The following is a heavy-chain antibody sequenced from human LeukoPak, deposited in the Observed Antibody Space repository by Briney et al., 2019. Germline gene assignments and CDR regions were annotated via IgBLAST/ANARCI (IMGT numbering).Heavy chain of an antibody. J-gene: IGHJ4*02. D-gene: IGHD3-10*01. CDR1: GFTFSSYE. CDR3: AKAAHGLLWFGELIL. CDR2: ISSSGSTI. V-gene: IGHV3-48*03. Sequence: GGSLRLSCAASGFTFSSYEMNWVRQAPGKGLEWVSYISSSGSTIYYADSVKGRFTISRDNAKNSLYLQMNSLRAEDMALYYCAKAAHGLLWFGELILWGQGTLVTVSS.